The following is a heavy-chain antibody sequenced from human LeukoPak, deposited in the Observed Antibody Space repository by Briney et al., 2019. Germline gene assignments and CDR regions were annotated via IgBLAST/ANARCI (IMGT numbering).Heavy chain of an antibody. CDR3: AKDPQDDYVWGSYRYAPFDY. V-gene: IGHV1-18*01. D-gene: IGHD3-16*02. Sequence: ASVKVSCKASGYTFTSYGISWVRQAPGQGLEWMGWISAYNGNTNYAQKLQGRVTMTTDTSTSTAYMELRSLRSDDPAVYYCAKDPQDDYVWGSYRYAPFDYWGQGTLVTVSS. CDR1: GYTFTSYG. J-gene: IGHJ4*02. CDR2: ISAYNGNT.